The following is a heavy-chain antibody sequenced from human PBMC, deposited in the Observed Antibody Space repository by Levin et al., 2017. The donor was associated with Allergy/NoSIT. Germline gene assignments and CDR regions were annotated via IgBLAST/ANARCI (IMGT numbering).Heavy chain of an antibody. Sequence: SCAASGFTFSTYPLHWVRQAPDKGLEWVSLISYDGSNEWYADSVKGRFTISRDNSKNTLYLQMNSLRAEDTAVYYCARAHAAGTLIVPFDYWGQGTLVTVSS. CDR3: ARAHAAGTLIVPFDY. J-gene: IGHJ4*02. D-gene: IGHD3-22*01. CDR2: ISYDGSNE. V-gene: IGHV3-30*04. CDR1: GFTFSTYP.